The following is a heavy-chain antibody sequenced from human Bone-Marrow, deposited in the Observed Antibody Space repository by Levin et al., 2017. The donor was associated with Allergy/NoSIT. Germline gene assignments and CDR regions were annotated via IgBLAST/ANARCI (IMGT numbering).Heavy chain of an antibody. CDR2: IIGYNGDT. V-gene: IGHV1-18*01. D-gene: IGHD2-2*02. J-gene: IGHJ6*02. Sequence: ASVKVSCRTSGYDFSDYAITWVRQAPGQGLEWMGSIIGYNGDTNYAQKFQGRVAMTIEKSTKTAFMELRSLRSDDTAVFYCARVQGIVEQPPAITHYGMDVWGQGTAVTVSS. CDR1: GYDFSDYA. CDR3: ARVQGIVEQPPAITHYGMDV.